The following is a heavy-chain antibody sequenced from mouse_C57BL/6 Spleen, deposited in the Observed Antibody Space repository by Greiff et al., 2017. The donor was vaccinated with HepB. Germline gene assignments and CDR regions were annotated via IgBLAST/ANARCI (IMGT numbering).Heavy chain of an antibody. Sequence: QVQLQQSGPELVKPGASVKISCKASGYAFSSSWMNWVKQSPGKGLEWIGRIYPGDGDTNYNGKFKGKATLTADKSSSTAYMQLSSLTSEDSAVYFCARDYYGSSPYYFDYWGQGTTLTVSS. D-gene: IGHD1-1*01. J-gene: IGHJ2*01. CDR1: GYAFSSSW. CDR3: ARDYYGSSPYYFDY. V-gene: IGHV1-82*01. CDR2: IYPGDGDT.